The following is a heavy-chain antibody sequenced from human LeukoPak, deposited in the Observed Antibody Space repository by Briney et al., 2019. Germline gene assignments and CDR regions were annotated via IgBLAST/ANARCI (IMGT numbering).Heavy chain of an antibody. CDR3: ATEVTYYYDSSGSPSFHY. Sequence: GGSLRLSCAASGFTFSSYAMSWVRQAPGKGLEWVSAISGSGGSTYYADSVKGRFTISRDNSKNTLYLQMNSLRAEDTAVYYCATEVTYYYDSSGSPSFHYWGQGTLVTVSS. CDR1: GFTFSSYA. D-gene: IGHD3-22*01. CDR2: ISGSGGST. J-gene: IGHJ4*02. V-gene: IGHV3-23*01.